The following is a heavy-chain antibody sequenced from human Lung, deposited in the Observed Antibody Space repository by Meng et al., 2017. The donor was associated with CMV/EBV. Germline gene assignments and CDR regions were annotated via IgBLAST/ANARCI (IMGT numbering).Heavy chain of an antibody. CDR1: GYTFTSYG. V-gene: IGHV1-18*01. D-gene: IGHD3-9*01. CDR3: ARDGYFDWLVPRLAAGRLEAQKDAYYYGMDV. Sequence: ASXXVSXKASGYTFTSYGISWVRQAPGQGLEWMGWISAYNGNTNYAQKFQGRVTMTTDTSTSTDYMELRSLRSDDTAVYYCARDGYFDWLVPRLAAGRLEAQKDAYYYGMDVWXQGTXVT. J-gene: IGHJ6*02. CDR2: ISAYNGNT.